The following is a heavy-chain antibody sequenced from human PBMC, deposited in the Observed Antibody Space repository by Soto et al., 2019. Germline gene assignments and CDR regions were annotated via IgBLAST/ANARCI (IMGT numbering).Heavy chain of an antibody. CDR1: GGPFSSYA. J-gene: IGHJ6*01. Sequence: SVKVSFKACGGPFSSYAISWVRQAPGQGLEWMGGIIPIFGTANYAQKFQGRVTITADKSTSTAYMELSSLRSEDTAVYYCASALSLWAAAGQDIYGMDVWGQGTTVTVSS. CDR3: ASALSLWAAAGQDIYGMDV. D-gene: IGHD6-13*01. V-gene: IGHV1-69*06. CDR2: IIPIFGTA.